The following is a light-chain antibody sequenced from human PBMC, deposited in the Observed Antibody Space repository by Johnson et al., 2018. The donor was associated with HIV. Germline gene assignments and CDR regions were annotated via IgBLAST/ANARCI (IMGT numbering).Light chain of an antibody. Sequence: QSILTQPPSVSAAPGQTVTISCSGSSSNIGNNYVAWYQQLPGTAPKLLIYDNNKRPSGIPDRFSGSKSGTSATLGNTGLQTGDEADYYCGTWDISLSAGVFGTGTKVTVL. CDR3: GTWDISLSAGV. J-gene: IGLJ1*01. CDR2: DNN. V-gene: IGLV1-51*01. CDR1: SSNIGNNY.